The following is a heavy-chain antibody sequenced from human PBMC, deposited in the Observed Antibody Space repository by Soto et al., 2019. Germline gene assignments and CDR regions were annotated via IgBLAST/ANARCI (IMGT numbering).Heavy chain of an antibody. J-gene: IGHJ4*02. CDR3: ARDRSSGWYYFDY. CDR2: INAGNGNT. CDR1: GYTFTSCA. Sequence: QVQLVQSGAEVKKPGASVKVSCKASGYTFTSCAMHWVRQAPGQRLEWMGWINAGNGNTKYSQKFQGRVTITRDTSASTAYMELSSLRSEDTAVYYCARDRSSGWYYFDYWGQGTLVTVSS. D-gene: IGHD6-19*01. V-gene: IGHV1-3*01.